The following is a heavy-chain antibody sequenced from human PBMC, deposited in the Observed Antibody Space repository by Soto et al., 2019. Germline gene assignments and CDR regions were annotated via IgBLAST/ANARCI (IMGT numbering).Heavy chain of an antibody. V-gene: IGHV1-69*01. CDR2: IIPFFGTP. J-gene: IGHJ4*02. CDR3: ASHHGGDGPSTFDY. D-gene: IGHD2-21*02. CDR1: GGTFSSYA. Sequence: QVQLVQSGAEVKKPGSSVKVSCKASGGTFSSYAFNWVRQAPGQGLEWMGGIIPFFGTPDYAQKFQDRVTITADESTSTAYMELSSLRSEDTAVYYCASHHGGDGPSTFDYWGQGTLVTVSS.